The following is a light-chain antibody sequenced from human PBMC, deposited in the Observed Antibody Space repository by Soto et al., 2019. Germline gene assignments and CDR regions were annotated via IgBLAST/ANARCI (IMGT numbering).Light chain of an antibody. CDR1: QSLLSTSNNKNY. Sequence: DIVMTQSPESLAVSLGERATINCKSSQSLLSTSNNKNYLSWYQQKPGQPPKLLISWASTRDSGVPDRFSGSGSWTDFTLTISSLQSEDVEVYAYLQYYGDPLTFGGGTKVEIK. J-gene: IGKJ4*01. CDR2: WAS. V-gene: IGKV4-1*01. CDR3: LQYYGDPLT.